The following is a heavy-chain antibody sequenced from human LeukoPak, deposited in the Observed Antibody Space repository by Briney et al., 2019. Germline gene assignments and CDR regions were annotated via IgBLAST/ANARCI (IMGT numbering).Heavy chain of an antibody. Sequence: PGGSLRLSCAASGFIFKKYWMNWVRQVPGKGLECLANIKEDGSETYYAGSVKGRFTISRDNPKNLLFLQINSLRVEDTAVYYCARETPRRGETRDGYRWGQGTVVTVSS. J-gene: IGHJ4*02. V-gene: IGHV3-7*01. CDR1: GFIFKKYW. CDR3: ARETPRRGETRDGYR. CDR2: IKEDGSET. D-gene: IGHD5-24*01.